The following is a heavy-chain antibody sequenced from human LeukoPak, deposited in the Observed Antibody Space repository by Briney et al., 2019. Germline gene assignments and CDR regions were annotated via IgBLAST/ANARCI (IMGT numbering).Heavy chain of an antibody. CDR2: IDHSGST. D-gene: IGHD2-2*01. V-gene: IGHV4-34*01. J-gene: IGHJ6*03. CDR3: ARLGYCSSTSCWGYYYYMDV. CDR1: GGSFSGYY. Sequence: KPSETLSLTCAVYGGSFSGYYWSWIRQPPEKGLEWIGVIDHSGSTNYNQSLKSRVTISVDTSKNQFSLKLGSVTAADTAVYYCARLGYCSSTSCWGYYYYMDVWGKGTTVTVSS.